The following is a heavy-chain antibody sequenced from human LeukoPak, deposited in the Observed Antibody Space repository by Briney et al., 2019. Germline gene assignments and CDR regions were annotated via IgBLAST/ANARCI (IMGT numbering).Heavy chain of an antibody. CDR2: INYSGST. D-gene: IGHD5-18*01. CDR1: GHSINNNYH. J-gene: IGHJ6*02. V-gene: IGHV4-38-2*02. Sequence: SETLSLTCSVSGHSINNNYHWGWIRQPPGKGLEWIGYINYSGSTNYIPSLKSRVTISVDTSKNQFSLKLSSVTASDTAVYYCASGKSGFSYGYEVHYYYGMDVWGQGTTVTISS. CDR3: ASGKSGFSYGYEVHYYYGMDV.